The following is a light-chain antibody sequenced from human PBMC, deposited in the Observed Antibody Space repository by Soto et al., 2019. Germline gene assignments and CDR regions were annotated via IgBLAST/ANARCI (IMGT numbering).Light chain of an antibody. CDR3: QQYYSTRRT. Sequence: DIVMTQSPDSLAVSLGERATINCKSSQSVLYSSNNKNYLAWYQQKPGQPPKLLIHWASTRESGVPDRFSGSGSETDFTLTISSLQAEDLAVYYCQQYYSTRRTFGQGTTVEIK. CDR1: QSVLYSSNNKNY. V-gene: IGKV4-1*01. J-gene: IGKJ1*01. CDR2: WAS.